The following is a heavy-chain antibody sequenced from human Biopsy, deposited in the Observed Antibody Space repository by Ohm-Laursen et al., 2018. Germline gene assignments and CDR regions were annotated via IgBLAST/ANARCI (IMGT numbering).Heavy chain of an antibody. CDR2: IYYTGST. CDR3: ARVEDCSGDNCPRLAFDL. CDR1: GGSISSYY. V-gene: IGHV4-59*08. Sequence: SDTLSLTCTVSGGSISSYYWSWIRQPPGKGLEWIGYIYYTGSTNYNPSLKSRVTISVDTSMNHLSLRLTSVTAADTAVYYCARVEDCSGDNCPRLAFDLWGQGTTVIVSS. D-gene: IGHD2-15*01. J-gene: IGHJ3*01.